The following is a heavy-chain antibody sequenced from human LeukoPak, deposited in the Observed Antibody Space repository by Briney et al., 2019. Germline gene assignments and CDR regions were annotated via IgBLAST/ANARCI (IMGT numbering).Heavy chain of an antibody. CDR1: GFTFSSYS. V-gene: IGHV3-48*01. CDR2: VSSSSSTI. J-gene: IGHJ4*02. D-gene: IGHD6-13*01. Sequence: PGGSLRLSCAASGFTFSSYSMNWVRQAPGKGLEWVSYVSSSSSTIYYADSVKGRFTISRDNAKNSLYLQMNSLRAEDTAVYYCARVLKSLAAAGTFDYWGQGTLVTVSS. CDR3: ARVLKSLAAAGTFDY.